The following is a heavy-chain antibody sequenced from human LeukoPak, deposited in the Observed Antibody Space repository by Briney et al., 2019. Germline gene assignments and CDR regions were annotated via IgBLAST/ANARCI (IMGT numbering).Heavy chain of an antibody. D-gene: IGHD3-22*01. CDR2: INPNSGGT. V-gene: IGHV1-2*02. CDR1: GYSFNDYY. Sequence: ASVKVSCKASGYSFNDYYLHWVRQAPGQGLEWMGWINPNSGGTNYAQKFQGRVTMTRDTSISTAYMELSRLRSDDTAVYYCASSYYDSSGYYPLYYFDYWGQGTLVTVSS. J-gene: IGHJ4*02. CDR3: ASSYYDSSGYYPLYYFDY.